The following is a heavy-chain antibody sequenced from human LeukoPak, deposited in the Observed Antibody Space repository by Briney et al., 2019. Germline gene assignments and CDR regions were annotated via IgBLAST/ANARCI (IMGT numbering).Heavy chain of an antibody. J-gene: IGHJ4*02. D-gene: IGHD6-6*01. CDR3: ARVLGYSSSLFDY. CDR1: GFTFSSYY. V-gene: IGHV3-7*01. Sequence: GGTLRLSCAAYGFTFSSYYMSWVRQAPGKGLEWVAKIKQDGSEKYYVDSVKGRFTISRDNAKNSLYLQMNSLRAEDTSVYYCARVLGYSSSLFDYWGQGTLVTVSS. CDR2: IKQDGSEK.